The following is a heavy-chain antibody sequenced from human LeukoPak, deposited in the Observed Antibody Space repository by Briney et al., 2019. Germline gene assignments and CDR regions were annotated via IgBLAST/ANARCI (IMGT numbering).Heavy chain of an antibody. J-gene: IGHJ6*02. CDR1: GGSISSGGYY. Sequence: PSETLSLTCTVSGGSISSGGYYWSWIRQHPGKGLEWIGYIYYSGSTYYNPSLKSRVTISVDTSKNQFSLKLSSVTAADTAVYYCARFSELDYYYGMDVWGQGTTVTVSS. CDR2: IYYSGST. CDR3: ARFSELDYYYGMDV. D-gene: IGHD6-13*01. V-gene: IGHV4-31*03.